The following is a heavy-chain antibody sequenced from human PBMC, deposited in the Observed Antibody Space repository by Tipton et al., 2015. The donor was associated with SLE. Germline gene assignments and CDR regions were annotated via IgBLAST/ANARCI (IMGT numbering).Heavy chain of an antibody. CDR1: GFTFGDYA. CDR3: TRVGDCGGDCYSWDY. V-gene: IGHV3-49*04. J-gene: IGHJ4*02. CDR2: FRSKAYGGTT. D-gene: IGHD2-21*01. Sequence: SLRLSCTASGFTFGDYAMSWVRQAPGKGLEWVGFFRSKAYGGTTEYAASVKGRFTISRDDSKSIAYLQMNSLKTEDTAVYYCTRVGDCGGDCYSWDYCGQGNLVTISS.